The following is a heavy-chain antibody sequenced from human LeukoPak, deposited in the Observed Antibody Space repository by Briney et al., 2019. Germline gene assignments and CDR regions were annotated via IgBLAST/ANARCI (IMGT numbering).Heavy chain of an antibody. Sequence: SETLSLTCTVSDYSVSSIHCWGWIRQPPGKGLEWIGIICRSGSTYYNPSLKSRVTTSLDTSKNQFSLRLSSVTAADTAVYYCARDRLCSSASCSYYFDYWGQGTLVTVSS. CDR1: DYSVSSIHC. J-gene: IGHJ4*02. CDR2: ICRSGST. CDR3: ARDRLCSSASCSYYFDY. D-gene: IGHD2-2*01. V-gene: IGHV4-38-2*02.